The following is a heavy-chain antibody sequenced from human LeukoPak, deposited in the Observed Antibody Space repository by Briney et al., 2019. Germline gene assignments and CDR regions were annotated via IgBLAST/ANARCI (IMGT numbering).Heavy chain of an antibody. D-gene: IGHD3-10*01. V-gene: IGHV3-23*01. CDR1: GFTFSSYA. Sequence: GGSLRLSCAASGFTFSSYAMGWVRQAPGKGLEWVSTISGSGGSTYYADSVKGRFTISRDNSKNTLYLQMNSLRAEDAAVYYCAKYYGSGSYRYYYYAMDVWGQGTTVTVSS. CDR3: AKYYGSGSYRYYYYAMDV. CDR2: ISGSGGST. J-gene: IGHJ6*02.